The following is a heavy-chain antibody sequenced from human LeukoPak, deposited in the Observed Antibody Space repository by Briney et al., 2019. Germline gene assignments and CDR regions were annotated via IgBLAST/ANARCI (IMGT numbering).Heavy chain of an antibody. V-gene: IGHV1-69*06. CDR2: IIPIFGTA. Sequence: ASVTVSCTASGGTFSSYAISWVRQAPGQGLEWMGGIIPIFGTANYAQKFQGRVTITADKSTSTAYMELSSLRSEDTAVYYCARDAPLSYGGNSYDAFDIWGQGTMVTVSS. J-gene: IGHJ3*02. CDR1: GGTFSSYA. D-gene: IGHD4-23*01. CDR3: ARDAPLSYGGNSYDAFDI.